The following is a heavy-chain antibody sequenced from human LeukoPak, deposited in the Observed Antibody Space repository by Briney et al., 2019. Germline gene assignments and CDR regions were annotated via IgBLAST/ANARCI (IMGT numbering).Heavy chain of an antibody. CDR3: ANTMADAFDI. Sequence: PGGSLRLSCAASGFTFSSYEMNWVRQDPGKGLEWVSYISGSGSTIYYADSVKGRFTISRDNAKNSLYLQMNSLRAEDTAVYYCANTMADAFDIWGQGTMVTVSS. J-gene: IGHJ3*02. CDR2: ISGSGSTI. CDR1: GFTFSSYE. V-gene: IGHV3-48*03. D-gene: IGHD3-10*01.